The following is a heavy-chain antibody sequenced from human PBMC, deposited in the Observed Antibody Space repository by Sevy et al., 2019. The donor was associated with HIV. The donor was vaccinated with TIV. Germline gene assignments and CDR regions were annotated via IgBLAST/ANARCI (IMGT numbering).Heavy chain of an antibody. Sequence: GGSLRLSCAASEFSVTDNYMSWVRQAPGKGLEWVSTIYSGGSTVYADSVKGRFTISRDNSKNTLYLHMNSLRADDTAVYYCARDRYYDASGNYYYYYGLDVWGQGTTVTVSS. D-gene: IGHD3-22*01. CDR3: ARDRYYDASGNYYYYYGLDV. CDR1: EFSVTDNY. V-gene: IGHV3-66*01. CDR2: IYSGGST. J-gene: IGHJ6*02.